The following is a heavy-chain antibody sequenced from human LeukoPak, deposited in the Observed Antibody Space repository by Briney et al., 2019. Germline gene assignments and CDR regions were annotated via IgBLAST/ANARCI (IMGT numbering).Heavy chain of an antibody. D-gene: IGHD2-21*02. V-gene: IGHV3-20*04. CDR2: IIWAGGNT. Sequence: GGSLRLSCAASGFTCEDFAVSWVRQAPGKRLEWVSSIIWAGGNTGYADSVKGRFTISRDNAKNTLYLQMNSLRAEDTALYYSAKVGGGDSSSPMHVWGKGTTVTVSS. CDR3: AKVGGGDSSSPMHV. J-gene: IGHJ6*03. CDR1: GFTCEDFA.